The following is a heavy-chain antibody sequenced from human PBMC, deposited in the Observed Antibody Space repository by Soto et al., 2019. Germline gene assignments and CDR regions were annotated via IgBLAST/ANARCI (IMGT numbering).Heavy chain of an antibody. CDR1: GFTFSSYA. CDR3: AISRYSSSWYYFDY. D-gene: IGHD6-13*01. V-gene: IGHV3-23*01. CDR2: ISGRGDNT. J-gene: IGHJ4*02. Sequence: PVGSLRLSCAASGFTFSSYAMSWVRQAPGKGLEWVSAISGRGDNTYYADSVKDRFTISRDNSKNTLYLQMNSLRAEDTAVYYCAISRYSSSWYYFDYWGQGTLVTVSS.